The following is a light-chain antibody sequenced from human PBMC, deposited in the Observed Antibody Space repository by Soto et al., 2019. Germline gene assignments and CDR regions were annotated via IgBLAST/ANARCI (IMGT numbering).Light chain of an antibody. CDR3: HQRHSWPIT. CDR2: DVS. Sequence: VLTQSPATLSLSPGEGATLSCRASQSVSNFLLWFQQKPGQAPRLLIYDVSNRATGIPARFSGSGSGTDFTLTISSLEPEDFAVYYCHQRHSWPITFGQGTRLEIK. V-gene: IGKV3-11*01. CDR1: QSVSNF. J-gene: IGKJ5*01.